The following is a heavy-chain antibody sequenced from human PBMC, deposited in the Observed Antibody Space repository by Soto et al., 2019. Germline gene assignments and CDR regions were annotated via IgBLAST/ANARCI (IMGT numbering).Heavy chain of an antibody. D-gene: IGHD5-18*01. CDR2: IYYAGST. V-gene: IGHV4-59*08. Sequence: SETLSLTCTVSGGSMISYYWSWIRQPPGRGLEWIGFIYYAGSTNYNPSLNSRVTISVDTSKNQFSLKLSSVTAADTAVYYCARSMYFVDTAMGYYYGMDVWGQGTTVTVSS. CDR3: ARSMYFVDTAMGYYYGMDV. CDR1: GGSMISYY. J-gene: IGHJ6*02.